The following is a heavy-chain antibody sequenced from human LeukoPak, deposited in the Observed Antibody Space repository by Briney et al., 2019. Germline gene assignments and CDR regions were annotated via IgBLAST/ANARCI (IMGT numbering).Heavy chain of an antibody. CDR2: ISSSGGST. J-gene: IGHJ4*02. D-gene: IGHD3-22*01. V-gene: IGHV3-23*01. Sequence: GGSLRLSCAASGFTFSSYAMSWVRQAPGKGLEWVSGISSSGGSTVYADSVKGRFTISRDNFRNTVFLQMNSLRAEDTAVYYCARDYYDSSGLDYWGQGTLVTVSS. CDR1: GFTFSSYA. CDR3: ARDYYDSSGLDY.